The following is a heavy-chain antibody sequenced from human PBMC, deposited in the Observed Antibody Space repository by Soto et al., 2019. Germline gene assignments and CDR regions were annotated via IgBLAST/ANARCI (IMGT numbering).Heavy chain of an antibody. J-gene: IGHJ4*02. V-gene: IGHV3-30-3*02. CDR2: ISYDGSNK. CDR3: AKSRKYFDY. Sequence: VQLVESGGGVVQPGRSLRLSCAASGFTFSSSAMHWVRQAPGKGLEWVAVISYDGSNKYYADSVKGRFTISRDNSKNTLYLQMNSLRAEDTAVYYCAKSRKYFDYWGQGTLVTVSS. CDR1: GFTFSSSA.